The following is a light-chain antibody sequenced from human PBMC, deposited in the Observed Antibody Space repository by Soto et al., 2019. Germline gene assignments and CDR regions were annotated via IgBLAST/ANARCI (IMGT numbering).Light chain of an antibody. CDR2: GNS. CDR1: SSNIGTGYD. CDR3: QSYDSRLKGLV. J-gene: IGLJ2*01. V-gene: IGLV1-40*01. Sequence: QSVLTQPPSVSGAPGQRVTIACTGSSSNIGTGYDVHWYQQLPGTAPKLLIYGNSDRPSGVPDRFSGSKSGTSASLAITGLQAEDEADYYCQSYDSRLKGLVFGGGTKLTVL.